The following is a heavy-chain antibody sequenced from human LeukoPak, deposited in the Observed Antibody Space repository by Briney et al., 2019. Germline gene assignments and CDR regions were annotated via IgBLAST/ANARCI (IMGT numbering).Heavy chain of an antibody. Sequence: GGSLTLSCAASGFPLSTYEMKWVHQAPGKGLEWVSYISSSGTTTYYADSVKGRFTISRDNAKNSLYLQMNSLRAEDTAVYYCARVGAYAAVNWWGQGTLVSVSS. CDR1: GFPLSTYE. J-gene: IGHJ4*02. CDR2: ISSSGTTT. CDR3: ARVGAYAAVNW. D-gene: IGHD2-2*01. V-gene: IGHV3-48*03.